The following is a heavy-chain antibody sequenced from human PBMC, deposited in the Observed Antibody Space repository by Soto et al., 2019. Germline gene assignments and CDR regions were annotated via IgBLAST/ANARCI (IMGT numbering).Heavy chain of an antibody. J-gene: IGHJ1*01. CDR2: IYYSGST. CDR3: ARDFRSSTAEYFQH. CDR1: GGSISSGGYY. Sequence: SETLSLTCTVSGGSISSGGYYWSWIRQHPGKGLEWIGYIYYSGSTYYNPSLKSRVTISVDTSKNQFSLKLSSVTAADTAVYYCARDFRSSTAEYFQHWGRGTLVTVSS. V-gene: IGHV4-31*03.